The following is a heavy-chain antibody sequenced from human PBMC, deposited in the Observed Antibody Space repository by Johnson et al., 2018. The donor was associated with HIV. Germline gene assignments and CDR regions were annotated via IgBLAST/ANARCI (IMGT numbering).Heavy chain of an antibody. D-gene: IGHD6-13*01. J-gene: IGHJ3*02. CDR1: RFPFSTSA. V-gene: IGHV3-30*04. CDR3: TTGQLGGASDI. CDR2: ISYDGSNK. Sequence: VQLAESGVDVVQPGRSLRLSCAASRFPFSTSAMHWVRQAPGKGLTWVATISYDGSNKYYAASVKGRFTISRDNSKNTLYLQMSSLKIEDTAVYYCTTGQLGGASDIWGQGTMVTVSS.